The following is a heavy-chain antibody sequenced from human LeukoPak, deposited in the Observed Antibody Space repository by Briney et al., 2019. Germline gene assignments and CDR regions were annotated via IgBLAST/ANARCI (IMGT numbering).Heavy chain of an antibody. CDR1: GFTSSTYG. V-gene: IGHV3-30*02. CDR3: AKTPNRVVVPAAMPFDY. CDR2: IRYDGNNK. D-gene: IGHD2-2*01. Sequence: GGSLRLTCAASGFTSSTYGMHWVRQAPGKGLEWVAFIRYDGNNKYYADSVKGRFTISRDNSKNTLYLQMNSLRAEDAAVYYCAKTPNRVVVPAAMPFDYWGQGTLVTVSS. J-gene: IGHJ4*02.